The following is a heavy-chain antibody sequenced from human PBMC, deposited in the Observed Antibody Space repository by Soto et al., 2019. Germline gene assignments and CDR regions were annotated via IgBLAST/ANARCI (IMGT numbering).Heavy chain of an antibody. CDR2: ISSSSSYI. CDR3: AGPSGYYTNDWFDP. CDR1: GFTFSSYS. V-gene: IGHV3-21*01. D-gene: IGHD3-3*01. Sequence: EVQLVESGGGLVKPGGSLRLSCAASGFTFSSYSMNWVRQAPGEGLEWVSSISSSSSYIYYADSVKGRFTISRDNAKNSLYLQMDSLRAEDTAVYYCAGPSGYYTNDWFDPWGQGTLVTVSS. J-gene: IGHJ5*02.